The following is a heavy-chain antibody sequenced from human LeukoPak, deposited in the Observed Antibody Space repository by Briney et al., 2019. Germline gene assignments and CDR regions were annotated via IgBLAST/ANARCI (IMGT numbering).Heavy chain of an antibody. Sequence: NPSETLSLTCTVSGGSVSSSSYYWSWIRQPPGKGLEWIGYIHYSGSTNYNPSLKSRVTISVDTSKNQFSLKLSSVTAADTAVYFCARVSVFTDYLNREIYFDCWGHGTLVTASS. CDR2: IHYSGST. J-gene: IGHJ4*01. CDR3: ARVSVFTDYLNREIYFDC. V-gene: IGHV4-61*01. D-gene: IGHD3-3*02. CDR1: GGSVSSSSYY.